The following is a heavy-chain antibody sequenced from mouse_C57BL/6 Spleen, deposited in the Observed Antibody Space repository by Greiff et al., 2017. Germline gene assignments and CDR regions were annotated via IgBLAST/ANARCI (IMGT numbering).Heavy chain of an antibody. Sequence: VQLVESGAELARPGASVQLSCKASGYTFTSYGISWVKQRTGQGLEWIGEIYPRSGNTYYNEKFKGKATLTADKSSSTAYMELRSLTSEDSAVYFCASGGSSPGYFDYWGQGTTLTVSS. V-gene: IGHV1-81*01. CDR3: ASGGSSPGYFDY. CDR2: IYPRSGNT. J-gene: IGHJ2*01. D-gene: IGHD1-1*01. CDR1: GYTFTSYG.